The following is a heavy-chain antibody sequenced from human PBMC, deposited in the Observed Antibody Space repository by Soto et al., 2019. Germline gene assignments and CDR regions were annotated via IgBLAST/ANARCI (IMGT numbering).Heavy chain of an antibody. J-gene: IGHJ6*02. CDR2: IWYDGSNK. D-gene: IGHD1-1*01. CDR1: GFTFSSYG. V-gene: IGHV3-33*01. Sequence: GGSLRLSCAASGFTFSSYGMHWVRQAPGKGLEWVAVIWYDGSNKYYADSVKGRFTISRDNSKNTLYLQMNSLRAEDTAVYYCARDAAEYNWNSYYGMDVWGQGTTVTVSS. CDR3: ARDAAEYNWNSYYGMDV.